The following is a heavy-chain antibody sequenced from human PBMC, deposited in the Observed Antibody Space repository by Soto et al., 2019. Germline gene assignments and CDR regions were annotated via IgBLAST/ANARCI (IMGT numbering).Heavy chain of an antibody. CDR3: ARRIAMIVVVFDS. D-gene: IGHD3-22*01. V-gene: IGHV4-34*01. Sequence: QEQVQQWGAGLLKPSETLSLTCAVHGDSFSGYYWSWIRQSPGKGLEGIGEIDHSGSANYNPSLTSRVSMSVDTSSQQVSLKLSSVTAADTAVYYCARRIAMIVVVFDSWGQGTLVTVSS. CDR2: IDHSGSA. J-gene: IGHJ4*02. CDR1: GDSFSGYY.